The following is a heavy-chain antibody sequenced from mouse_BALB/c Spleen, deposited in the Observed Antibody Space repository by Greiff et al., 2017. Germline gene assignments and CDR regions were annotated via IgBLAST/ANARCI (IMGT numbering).Heavy chain of an antibody. J-gene: IGHJ3*01. Sequence: EVQLQESGPDLVKPSQSLSLTCTVTGYSITSGYSWHWIRQFPGNKLEWMGYIHYCGSTNYNPSLKSRISITRDTSKNQFFLQLNSVTTEDTATYYCARRPSYDYDGAWFAYWGQGTLVTVSA. D-gene: IGHD2-4*01. CDR2: IHYCGST. CDR3: ARRPSYDYDGAWFAY. V-gene: IGHV3-1*02. CDR1: GYSITSGYS.